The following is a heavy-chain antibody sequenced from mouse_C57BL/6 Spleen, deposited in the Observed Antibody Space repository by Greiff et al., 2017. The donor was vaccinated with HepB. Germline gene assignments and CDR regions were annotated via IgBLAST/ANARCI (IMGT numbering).Heavy chain of an antibody. CDR2: INPSSGYT. V-gene: IGHV1-4*01. J-gene: IGHJ2*01. D-gene: IGHD2-1*01. CDR1: GYTFTSYT. CDR3: ARVGNYVKDYFDY. Sequence: VQLQQSGAELARPGASVKMSCKASGYTFTSYTMHWVKQRPGQGLEWIGYINPSSGYTKYNQKFKDKATLTADKSSSTAYMQLSSLTSEDSAVYDCARVGNYVKDYFDYWGQGTTLTVSS.